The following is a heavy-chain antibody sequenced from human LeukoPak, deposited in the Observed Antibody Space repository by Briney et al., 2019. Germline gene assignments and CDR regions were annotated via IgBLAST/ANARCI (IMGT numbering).Heavy chain of an antibody. V-gene: IGHV1-8*01. CDR2: MNPNSGNT. CDR3: ARTVDYGDHFDY. J-gene: IGHJ4*02. D-gene: IGHD4-17*01. Sequence: ASVKVSCKASGYTFTSYDINWVRQATGQGLEWTGWMNPNSGNTGYAQKFQGRVTMTRNTSISTAYMELSSLRSEDTAVYYCARTVDYGDHFDYWGQGTLVTVSS. CDR1: GYTFTSYD.